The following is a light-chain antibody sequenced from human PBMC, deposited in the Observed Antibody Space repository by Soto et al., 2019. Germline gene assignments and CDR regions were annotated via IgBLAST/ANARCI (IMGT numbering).Light chain of an antibody. Sequence: AIRMTQSPSSLSASTGDRVTITCRASQGISSYLAWYQQKPGKAPNLLIYDASTLQTGVPSRFSGSGSGTYFTLTISNLQPEDFATYYCQQANSFPLTFGGGTKVDIK. J-gene: IGKJ4*01. CDR1: QGISSY. CDR3: QQANSFPLT. V-gene: IGKV1-8*01. CDR2: DAS.